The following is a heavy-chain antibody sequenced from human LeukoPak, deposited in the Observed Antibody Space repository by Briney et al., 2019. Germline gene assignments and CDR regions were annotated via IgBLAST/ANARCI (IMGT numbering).Heavy chain of an antibody. CDR1: GYSISTGYY. Sequence: PSETLSLTCTVSGYSISTGYYWDWIRQPPGNGLEWIGTFYHGGTTYYNPSLKSRVTMSVDTSKNQFTLNLKSVTPEDTAVYYCARNLIPEQLVLNFWGQGTLVTVSS. CDR3: ARNLIPEQLVLNF. V-gene: IGHV4-38-2*02. J-gene: IGHJ4*02. D-gene: IGHD6-13*01. CDR2: FYHGGTT.